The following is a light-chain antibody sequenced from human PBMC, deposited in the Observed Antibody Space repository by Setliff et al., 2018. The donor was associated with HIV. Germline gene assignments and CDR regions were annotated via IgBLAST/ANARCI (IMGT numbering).Light chain of an antibody. V-gene: IGLV1-44*01. J-gene: IGLJ1*01. Sequence: QSVLTQPPSASGTPGQTVTISCSGSTSNIGSNSVNWYQQLPGMAPKLLIYSDNQRPSGVPDRFSGSKSGTSASLAINGLQFEDEADYYCAAWDDSLNGFYVFGTGTKVTVL. CDR1: TSNIGSNS. CDR2: SDN. CDR3: AAWDDSLNGFYV.